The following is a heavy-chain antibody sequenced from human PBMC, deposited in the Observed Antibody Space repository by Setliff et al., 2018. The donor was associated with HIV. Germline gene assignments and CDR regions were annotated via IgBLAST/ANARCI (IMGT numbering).Heavy chain of an antibody. CDR3: ARHVSPEYSDYAHWYFDL. D-gene: IGHD5-12*01. Sequence: PSETLSLTCTVSGGSVTRHYWTWIRQPPGKGLEWIGYIYYNGVTTYNPSLKSRVTISADTSKNQFSLKLNSVAAADTAVYYCARHVSPEYSDYAHWYFDLWGRGTLVTVSS. CDR2: IYYNGVT. J-gene: IGHJ2*01. V-gene: IGHV4-59*08. CDR1: GGSVTRHY.